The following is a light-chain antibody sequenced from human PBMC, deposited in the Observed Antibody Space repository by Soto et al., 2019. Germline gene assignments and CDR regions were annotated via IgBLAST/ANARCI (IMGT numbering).Light chain of an antibody. CDR3: QQYGSSPRT. J-gene: IGKJ1*01. Sequence: EIVLTQSPGTLSLSRGERATLSCRASQSVSNNYLAWYQQKPGQAPRLLIYGASTRATGIPARFSGSGSGTDFTLTISRLEPEDFAVYYCQQYGSSPRTFGQGTKVDIK. V-gene: IGKV3-20*01. CDR1: QSVSNNY. CDR2: GAS.